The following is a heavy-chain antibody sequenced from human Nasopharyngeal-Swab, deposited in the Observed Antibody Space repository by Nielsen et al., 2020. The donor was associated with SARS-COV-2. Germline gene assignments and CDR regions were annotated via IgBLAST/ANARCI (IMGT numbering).Heavy chain of an antibody. V-gene: IGHV2-5*01. CDR2: IYWNDDK. J-gene: IGHJ4*02. D-gene: IGHD2-2*02. Sequence: WIRQPPGKALEWLALIYWNDDKRYSPSLKSRLTITKDTSKNQVVLTMTNMDPVDTATYYCAHRGGYCSSTSCYTAFEFVVEYYFDYWGQGTLVTVFS. CDR3: AHRGGYCSSTSCYTAFEFVVEYYFDY.